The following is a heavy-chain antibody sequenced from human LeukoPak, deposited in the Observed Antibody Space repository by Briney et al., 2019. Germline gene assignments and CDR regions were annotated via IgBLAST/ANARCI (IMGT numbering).Heavy chain of an antibody. CDR1: GFTFSSYE. V-gene: IGHV3-23*01. Sequence: GGSLRLSCAASGFTFSSYEMNWVRQAPGKGLEWVSVISGSGGTTYYANSVKGRFTLSRDNSKNTVFLQMNSLRAEDTAVYYCAKSIGGVVVVATDYWGQGTLVTVSS. CDR3: AKSIGGVVVVATDY. D-gene: IGHD2-15*01. J-gene: IGHJ4*02. CDR2: ISGSGGTT.